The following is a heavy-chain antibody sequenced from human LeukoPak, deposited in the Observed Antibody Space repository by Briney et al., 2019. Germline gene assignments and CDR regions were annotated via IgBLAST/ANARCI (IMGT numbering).Heavy chain of an antibody. V-gene: IGHV4-34*01. CDR1: GGSFSGYY. CDR3: ARGCPVTVTSRGRGLNWFDP. J-gene: IGHJ5*02. Sequence: SETLSLTCAVYGGSFSGYYWSWIRQPPGKGLEWIGEINHSGSTNYNPSLKSRVTISVDTSKNQFSLKLSSVTAADTAVYYCARGCPVTVTSRGRGLNWFDPWGQGTLVTVSS. D-gene: IGHD4-17*01. CDR2: INHSGST.